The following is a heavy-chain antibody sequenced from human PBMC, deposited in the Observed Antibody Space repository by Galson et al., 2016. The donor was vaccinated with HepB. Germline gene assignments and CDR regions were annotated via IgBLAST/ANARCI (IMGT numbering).Heavy chain of an antibody. V-gene: IGHV3-74*01. CDR1: GFTFSDYW. CDR2: IKSDGSEI. J-gene: IGHJ4*02. D-gene: IGHD5-12*01. Sequence: SLRLSCAVSGFTFSDYWMHWVRQVPGKGLVWVSRIKSDGSEINYADSVKGRFTISRDNAENTLFLQMNSLRVEDTAVYYCARDLGARGYNGRGGDYWGQGTLVTVSS. CDR3: ARDLGARGYNGRGGDY.